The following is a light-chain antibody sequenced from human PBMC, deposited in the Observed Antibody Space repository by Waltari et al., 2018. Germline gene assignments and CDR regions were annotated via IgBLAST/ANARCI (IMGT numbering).Light chain of an antibody. J-gene: IGKJ3*01. CDR1: QSVSSSY. V-gene: IGKV3-20*01. CDR2: GAS. Sequence: EIVLTQSPGTLSLSPGDRATLSCRASQSVSSSYLAWYQQQPGQAPRLLIYGASSRATGIPDRFSGSGSGTDFTLTISRLEPEDFAVYYCQQYGSSPFTFGPGTKVDIK. CDR3: QQYGSSPFT.